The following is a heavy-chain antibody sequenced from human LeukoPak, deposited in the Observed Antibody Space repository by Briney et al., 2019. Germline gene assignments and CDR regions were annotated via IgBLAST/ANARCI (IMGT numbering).Heavy chain of an antibody. D-gene: IGHD3-16*01. Sequence: PGGSLRLSCAASGFTFSNYVMTWVRQAPGKGLEWVANICGSGGDTYYRDSVKCRFTISRDNSKNTLYLQVNSLRAEDTAEYYCARWGQVFMFEDYWGQGTLVTVSS. CDR3: ARWGQVFMFEDY. CDR2: ICGSGGDT. J-gene: IGHJ4*02. CDR1: GFTFSNYV. V-gene: IGHV3-23*01.